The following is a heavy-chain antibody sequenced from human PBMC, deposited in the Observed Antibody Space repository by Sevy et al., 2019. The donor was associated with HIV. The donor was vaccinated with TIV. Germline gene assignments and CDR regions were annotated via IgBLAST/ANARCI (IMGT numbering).Heavy chain of an antibody. CDR3: ARGPWEQWLVLYGMDV. V-gene: IGHV3-21*01. D-gene: IGHD6-19*01. J-gene: IGHJ6*02. Sequence: GGSLRLSCAASRFTFSSYSMNWVRQAPGKGLEWVSSISSSSSYIYYADSVKGRFTISRDNAKNSLYLQMNSLRAEDTAVYYCARGPWEQWLVLYGMDVWGQGTTVTVSS. CDR1: RFTFSSYS. CDR2: ISSSSSYI.